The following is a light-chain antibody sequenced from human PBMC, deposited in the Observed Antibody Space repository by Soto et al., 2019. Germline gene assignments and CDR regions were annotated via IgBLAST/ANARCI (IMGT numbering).Light chain of an antibody. Sequence: QSVLTQPPSASGTPGQRVTISCSGSSSNIGSDTVNWYRQLPGTAPKLLIYSNDQRPSGVPDRFSGSKSGTSASLAISGRQSEDEADYYCAAWDDSLNGWVFGGGTKLTVL. J-gene: IGLJ3*02. CDR1: SSNIGSDT. CDR2: SND. V-gene: IGLV1-44*01. CDR3: AAWDDSLNGWV.